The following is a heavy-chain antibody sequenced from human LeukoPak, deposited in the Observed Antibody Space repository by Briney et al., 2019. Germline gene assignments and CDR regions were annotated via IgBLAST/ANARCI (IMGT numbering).Heavy chain of an antibody. D-gene: IGHD2-15*01. J-gene: IGHJ4*02. CDR1: GGSISSSSYH. Sequence: SETLSLTCTVSGGSISSSSYHWGWIRQPPGKGLEWIGRIYYSGSTYYNPSPKSRVTISVDTSNNQVSLKLSSVNAADTAVYYCARERAKVVVVAATRGFYFDYWGQGTLVTVSS. V-gene: IGHV4-39*07. CDR3: ARERAKVVVVAATRGFYFDY. CDR2: IYYSGST.